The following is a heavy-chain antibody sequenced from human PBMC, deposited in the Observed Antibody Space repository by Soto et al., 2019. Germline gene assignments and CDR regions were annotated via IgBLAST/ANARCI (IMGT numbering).Heavy chain of an antibody. CDR2: IYYSGST. V-gene: IGHV4-59*01. D-gene: IGHD3-22*01. Sequence: NPSETLSLTCTVSGGSISSYYWSWIRQPPGKGLEWIGYIYYSGSTNYNPSLKSRVTISVDTSKNQFSLKLSSVTAADTAVYYCARGRYYYDTKGWFDPWGQGTLVTVSS. CDR1: GGSISSYY. J-gene: IGHJ5*02. CDR3: ARGRYYYDTKGWFDP.